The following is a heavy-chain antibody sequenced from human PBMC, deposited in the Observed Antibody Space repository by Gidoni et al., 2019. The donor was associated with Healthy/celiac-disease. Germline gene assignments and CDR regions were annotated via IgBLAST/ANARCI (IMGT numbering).Heavy chain of an antibody. CDR3: AKVTLGKRKGGYCSGGSCYPTYYFDY. CDR2: ISGSGGST. Sequence: EVQLLESGGGLVQPGGSLRLSCAAARFTFSSYAMHWVRQAPGKGLEWVSAISGSGGSTYYVDAVKGWFTISRDNSKNTLSLQMNSLRAEDTAVYYCAKVTLGKRKGGYCSGGSCYPTYYFDYWGQGTLVTVSS. V-gene: IGHV3-23*01. CDR1: RFTFSSYA. J-gene: IGHJ4*02. D-gene: IGHD2-15*01.